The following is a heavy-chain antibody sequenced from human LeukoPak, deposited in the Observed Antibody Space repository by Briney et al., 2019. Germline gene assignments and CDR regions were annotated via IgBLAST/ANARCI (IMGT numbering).Heavy chain of an antibody. V-gene: IGHV3-30*01. CDR3: ARGGGETSSGQLFDY. Sequence: PGRSLRLSCAASGFTLSTYAMHWVRQAPGKGLEWVTIISYDGTDPYYADSVKGRFTISRDNSKNTLYLQMNSLKPEDTAVSYCARGGGETSSGQLFDYWGQGALVTVSS. CDR1: GFTLSTYA. D-gene: IGHD6-19*01. CDR2: ISYDGTDP. J-gene: IGHJ4*02.